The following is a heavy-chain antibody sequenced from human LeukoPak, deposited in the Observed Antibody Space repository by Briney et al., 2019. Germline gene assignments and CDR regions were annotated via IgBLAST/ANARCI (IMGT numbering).Heavy chain of an antibody. J-gene: IGHJ5*02. CDR1: GGSVSDYY. V-gene: IGHV4-59*02. Sequence: SETLSLTCTISGGSVSDYYWSWIRQSPGKGLEWIGYIYHTGSTSYSPSLKSRVTISADTSQNQFSLKLSSVTAADTAVYYCARGRGEGRGISMVRGVRAPSYNWFDPWGHGTLVIVSS. D-gene: IGHD3-10*01. CDR3: ARGRGEGRGISMVRGVRAPSYNWFDP. CDR2: IYHTGST.